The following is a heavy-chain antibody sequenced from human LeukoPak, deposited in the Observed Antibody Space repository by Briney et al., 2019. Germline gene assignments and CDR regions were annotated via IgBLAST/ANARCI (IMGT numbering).Heavy chain of an antibody. CDR1: GGSISSYY. CDR2: IYTSGST. Sequence: SETLSLTCTVSGGSISSYYWSWIRQPAGKGREWIGRIYTSGSTNYNPSLKSRVTMSVDTSKNQFSLKLSSVTAADTAVYYCAREIGYCTNGVCLDAFDIWGQGTMVTVSS. J-gene: IGHJ3*02. D-gene: IGHD2-8*01. CDR3: AREIGYCTNGVCLDAFDI. V-gene: IGHV4-4*07.